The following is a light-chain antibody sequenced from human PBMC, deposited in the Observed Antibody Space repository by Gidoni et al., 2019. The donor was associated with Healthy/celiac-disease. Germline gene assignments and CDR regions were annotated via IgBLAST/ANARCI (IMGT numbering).Light chain of an antibody. CDR1: QGISSY. V-gene: IGKV1-9*01. CDR3: QPLNSDPQT. J-gene: IGKJ1*01. CDR2: AAS. Sequence: HSPSFLSASVGDRVTITCRASQGISSYLALYQQKPGKAPKLLIYAASTLQSGVPSRFSGSGSGTEVTLIISSLQREDFATYYAQPLNSDPQTCCQXTKVATK.